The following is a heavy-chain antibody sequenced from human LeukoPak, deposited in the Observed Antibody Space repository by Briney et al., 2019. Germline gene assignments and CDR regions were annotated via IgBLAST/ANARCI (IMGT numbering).Heavy chain of an antibody. CDR2: IGIDSGNT. J-gene: IGHJ4*02. V-gene: IGHV3-48*01. CDR3: ARDHTSAFDN. Sequence: GGSLRLSCTASGFPFIEYSMNWVRQAPGKGLEWISYIGIDSGNTKYADSVRGRFTISADKAKNSLYLQMNRLRVEDTAVYYCARDHTSAFDNWGQGTLVSVAS. CDR1: GFPFIEYS.